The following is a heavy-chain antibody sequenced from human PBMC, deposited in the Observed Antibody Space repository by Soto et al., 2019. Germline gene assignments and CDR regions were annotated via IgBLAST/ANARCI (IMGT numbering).Heavy chain of an antibody. D-gene: IGHD4-17*01. CDR1: GGSISSGGYS. CDR2: IYHSGST. CDR3: ARAYGDYRYYFDY. J-gene: IGHJ4*02. Sequence: ASETLSLTCAVSGGSISSGGYSWSWIRQPPGKGLEWIGYIYHSGSTYYNPSLKSRVTISVDRSKNQFSLKLSSVTAADTAVYYCARAYGDYRYYFDYWGQGTLVTVSP. V-gene: IGHV4-30-2*01.